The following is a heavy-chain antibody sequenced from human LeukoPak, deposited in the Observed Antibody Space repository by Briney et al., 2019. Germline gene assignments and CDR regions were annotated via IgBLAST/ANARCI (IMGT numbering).Heavy chain of an antibody. CDR1: GFSVSSNY. D-gene: IGHD6-19*01. J-gene: IGHJ4*02. Sequence: GGSLRLSCAASGFSVSSNYMSWVRQAPGKGLEWVSVLYSGGSTYYADSVKGRFTISRDNSKNTLYLQMNSLRAEDTAVYYCARGYSSGWPYYFDYWGQGTLVTVSS. V-gene: IGHV3-66*01. CDR2: LYSGGST. CDR3: ARGYSSGWPYYFDY.